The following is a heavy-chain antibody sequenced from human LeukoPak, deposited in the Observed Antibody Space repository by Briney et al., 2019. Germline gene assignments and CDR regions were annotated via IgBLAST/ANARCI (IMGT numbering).Heavy chain of an antibody. Sequence: SETLSLTCTVSGGSISSTNYYWGWVRQPPGKGLEWVGSIYYSGSTYYNPSLKSRVTISVDTSKNQFSLKLTSVTATDTAVYYCARRGEYSSFSYGVGVFDSWGQGTLVTVSS. V-gene: IGHV4-39*01. CDR1: GGSISSTNYY. D-gene: IGHD6-19*01. J-gene: IGHJ4*02. CDR3: ARRGEYSSFSYGVGVFDS. CDR2: IYYSGST.